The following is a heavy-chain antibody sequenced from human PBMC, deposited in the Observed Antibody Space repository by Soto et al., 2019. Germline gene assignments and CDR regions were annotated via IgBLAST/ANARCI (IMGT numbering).Heavy chain of an antibody. CDR2: IKSKTDGGTT. CDR1: GFTFSNAW. CDR3: TTDPADHDYGDSNRDY. Sequence: EVQLVESGGGLVKPGGSLRLSCAASGFTFSNAWMSWVRQAPGKGLEWVGRIKSKTDGGTTDYAAPVKGRFTISRDDSKNTLYLQINSLKTEDTAVYYCTTDPADHDYGDSNRDYWGQGTLVTVSS. D-gene: IGHD4-17*01. V-gene: IGHV3-15*01. J-gene: IGHJ4*02.